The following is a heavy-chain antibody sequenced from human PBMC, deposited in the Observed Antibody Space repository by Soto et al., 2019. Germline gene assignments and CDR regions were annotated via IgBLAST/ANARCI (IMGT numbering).Heavy chain of an antibody. CDR2: VDRSGGST. D-gene: IGHD4-17*01. CDR3: ARGRYNTVNILQLDY. CDR1: GFTFRHYY. J-gene: IGHJ4*02. Sequence: QVQLVQSGAEVKKPGASVQVSCKASGFTFRHYYMHWVRHAPGRGIEWMGVVDRSGGSTTYAQTFQCRLTMPSDTSTSTIYLQLTNLRSEDTNLYYSARGRYNTVNILQLDYWGQGTLVTFSS. V-gene: IGHV1-46*01.